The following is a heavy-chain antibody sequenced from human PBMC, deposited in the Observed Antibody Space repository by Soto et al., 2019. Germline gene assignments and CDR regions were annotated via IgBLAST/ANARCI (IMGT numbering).Heavy chain of an antibody. V-gene: IGHV3-23*01. J-gene: IGHJ4*02. CDR1: GFTFSNFA. CDR3: ANPIPKTGTTFGF. CDR2: IRGSGDDT. D-gene: IGHD1-1*01. Sequence: QLLESGGGFVQPGGSLRLSCVASGFTFSNFAMAWVRQAPGEGLEWVSAIRGSGDDTFYADSMKGRFTISRDNSKDTLSLQINRLRAEDTAVYYCANPIPKTGTTFGFWGQGTLVTVSS.